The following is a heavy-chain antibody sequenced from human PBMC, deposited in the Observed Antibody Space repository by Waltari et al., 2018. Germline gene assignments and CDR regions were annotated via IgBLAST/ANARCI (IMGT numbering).Heavy chain of an antibody. V-gene: IGHV3-72*01. D-gene: IGHD6-13*01. J-gene: IGHJ4*02. CDR3: VRLAATGSPYFDS. Sequence: EVHLVESGGGLVQPGGSLILSCVASGFTFSAHSMAWVRQPPGKGLEWVGHIRNKANSYSTEHAASVKGRFTISRDDSKDSLYLQMNSLEIEDTGVYYCVRLAATGSPYFDSWGQGTLVTVSS. CDR2: IRNKANSYST. CDR1: GFTFSAHS.